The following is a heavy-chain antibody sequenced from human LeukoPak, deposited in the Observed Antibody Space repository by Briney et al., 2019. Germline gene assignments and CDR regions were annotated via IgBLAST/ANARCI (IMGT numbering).Heavy chain of an antibody. CDR3: AKDRVDGSGSQFDS. J-gene: IGHJ4*02. D-gene: IGHD3-10*01. CDR1: GLTLSNHA. V-gene: IGHV3-23*01. CDR2: ISGSGAMT. Sequence: GGSLRLSCAASGLTLSNHAMIWVRQAPGKGLEWVSSISGSGAMTYYADSVKGRFTISRDNAMDTLYLKMNSLRADDTAVYYCAKDRVDGSGSQFDSWGQGSLVIVSS.